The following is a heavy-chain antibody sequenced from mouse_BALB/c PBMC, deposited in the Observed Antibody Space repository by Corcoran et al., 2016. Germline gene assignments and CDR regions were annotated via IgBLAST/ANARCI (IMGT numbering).Heavy chain of an antibody. D-gene: IGHD1-2*01. V-gene: IGHV8-12*01. Sequence: QVTLNESGPGILQPSQTLSLTCSFSGFSLSTSGMGVSWIRQPSGKGLEWLAHIYWDDDKRYNPSLKSRLTISKDTSSNQVFLKITSVDTADTATYYGARRGLLRLHAMDYWGQGTSVTVSS. CDR3: ARRGLLRLHAMDY. CDR1: GFSLSTSGMG. J-gene: IGHJ4*01. CDR2: IYWDDDK.